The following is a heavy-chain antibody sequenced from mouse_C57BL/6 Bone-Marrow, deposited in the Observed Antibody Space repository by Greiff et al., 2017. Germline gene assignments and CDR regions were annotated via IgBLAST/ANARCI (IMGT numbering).Heavy chain of an antibody. CDR2: IYPGDGDT. D-gene: IGHD2-1*01. V-gene: IGHV1-82*01. J-gene: IGHJ3*01. CDR1: GYAFSSSW. CDR3: ARGLRFAY. Sequence: VKVVESGPELVKPGASVKISCKASGYAFSSSWMNWVKQRPGKGLEWIGRIYPGDGDTNYNGKFKGKATLTADKSSSTAYMQLSSLTSEDSAVYFCARGLRFAYWGQGTLVTVSA.